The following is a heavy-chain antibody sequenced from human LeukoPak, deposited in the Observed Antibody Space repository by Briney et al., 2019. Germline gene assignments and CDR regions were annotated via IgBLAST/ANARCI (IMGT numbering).Heavy chain of an antibody. CDR1: GGTFSSYA. J-gene: IGHJ6*03. V-gene: IGHV1-69*01. Sequence: GASVKVSCKASGGTFSSYAISWVRQAPGQGLEWVGGIIPIFGTANYAQKFQGRVTITADGSTSTAYMELSSLRSEDTAVYYCARDRGSYYYYYMDVWGKGTTVTVSS. D-gene: IGHD1-26*01. CDR3: ARDRGSYYYYYMDV. CDR2: IIPIFGTA.